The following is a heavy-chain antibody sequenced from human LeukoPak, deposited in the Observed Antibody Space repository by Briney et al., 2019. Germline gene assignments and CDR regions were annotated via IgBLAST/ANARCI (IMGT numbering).Heavy chain of an antibody. J-gene: IGHJ3*02. CDR1: EFNFSSYS. V-gene: IGHV3-21*01. D-gene: IGHD3-22*01. CDR2: ISSSSSYI. CDR3: AREDYYDSSGYDAFDI. Sequence: GGSLTLSCAASEFNFSSYSMNWVCQPPGKRLKWVSSISSSSSYIYYADSVKGRFTISRDNAKNSLYLQMNSLRAEDTAVYYCAREDYYDSSGYDAFDIWGQGTMVTVSS.